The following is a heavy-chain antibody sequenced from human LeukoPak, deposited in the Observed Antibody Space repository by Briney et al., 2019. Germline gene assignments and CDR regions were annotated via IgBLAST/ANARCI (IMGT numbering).Heavy chain of an antibody. CDR3: ASDLGYGMDV. V-gene: IGHV4-30-4*01. CDR1: GGSISSGDYY. CDR2: IYYSGST. J-gene: IGHJ6*02. Sequence: SETLSLTCTVSGGSISSGDYYWSWIRQPPGKGLEWIGYIYYSGSTYYNPSLKSRVTISVDTSKNQFSLKLSPVTAADTAVYYCASDLGYGMDVWGQGTTVTVSS.